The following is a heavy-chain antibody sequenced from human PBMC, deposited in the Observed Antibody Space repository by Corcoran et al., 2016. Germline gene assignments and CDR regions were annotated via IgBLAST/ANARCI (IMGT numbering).Heavy chain of an antibody. Sequence: EVQLVESGGGLVQPGGSLRLSCAASGFAFSTYWMHWVRQVPGKGLMWVSRITGDGSDTTYADSVKGRFNISRDNAENTLYLQMESLRAEDTAVYYCARGGGWSSGRFRAFGFWGQGTMVTVSS. CDR2: ITGDGSDT. CDR1: GFAFSTYW. V-gene: IGHV3-74*03. D-gene: IGHD6-25*01. J-gene: IGHJ3*01. CDR3: ARGGGWSSGRFRAFGF.